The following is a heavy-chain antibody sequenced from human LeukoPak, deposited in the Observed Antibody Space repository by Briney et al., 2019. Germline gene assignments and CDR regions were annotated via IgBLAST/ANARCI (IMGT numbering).Heavy chain of an antibody. CDR1: GFTFSDYY. V-gene: IGHV3-11*01. CDR3: ARSSYSSSSYFDY. J-gene: IGHJ4*02. CDR2: ISSSGSSI. Sequence: GGSLRLSCAASGFTFSDYYMTWIRQAPGRGLEWVSYISSSGSSIYYADSLKGRFTISRDNAKNSLYLQMTSLRAEDTAVYYCARSSYSSSSYFDYWGQGTLVTVSS. D-gene: IGHD6-6*01.